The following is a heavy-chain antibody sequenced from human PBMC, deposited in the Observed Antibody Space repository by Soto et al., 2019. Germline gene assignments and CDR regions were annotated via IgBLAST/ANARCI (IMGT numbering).Heavy chain of an antibody. D-gene: IGHD3-10*02. Sequence: PGESLKISCKGSGYSFTSYWIGWVRQMPGKGLEWMGIIYPGDSDTRYSPSFQGQVTISADKSISTAYLQWSSLKASDTAMYYCARSAELYSPPDYYYYMDVWGKGTSVTVSS. CDR2: IYPGDSDT. J-gene: IGHJ6*03. CDR1: GYSFTSYW. CDR3: ARSAELYSPPDYYYYMDV. V-gene: IGHV5-51*01.